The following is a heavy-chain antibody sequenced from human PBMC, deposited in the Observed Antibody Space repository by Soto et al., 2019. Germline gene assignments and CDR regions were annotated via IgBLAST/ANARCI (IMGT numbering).Heavy chain of an antibody. CDR1: GYTFTSYG. CDR2: ISAYNGNT. D-gene: IGHD6-25*01. Sequence: ASVKVSCKASGYTFTSYGISWVRQAPGQGLEWMGWISAYNGNTNYAQKLQGRVTMTTDTSTSTAYMELRSLRSDDTAVYYCARGRAAPGYYYYGMDVWGQGTTVTVSS. CDR3: ARGRAAPGYYYYGMDV. J-gene: IGHJ6*02. V-gene: IGHV1-18*01.